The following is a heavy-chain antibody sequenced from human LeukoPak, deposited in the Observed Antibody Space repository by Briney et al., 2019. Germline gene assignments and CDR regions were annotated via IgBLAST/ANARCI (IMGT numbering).Heavy chain of an antibody. CDR2: LSSSGSAF. CDR1: GFTFRSYE. CDR3: PKPLLIPGN. V-gene: IGHV3-48*03. J-gene: IGHJ4*02. Sequence: GGSLRLSCEDSGFTFRSYEMNWVRQAPGKGLEWIAYLSSSGSAFSYADSVRGRFTISRDNSRHTLYLQLNSLRVEDTAFYYCPKPLLIPGNWGPGTLVTVSS. D-gene: IGHD4-23*01.